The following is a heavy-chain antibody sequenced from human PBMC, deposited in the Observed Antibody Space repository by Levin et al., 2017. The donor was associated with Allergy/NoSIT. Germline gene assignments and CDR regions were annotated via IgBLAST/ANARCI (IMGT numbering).Heavy chain of an antibody. J-gene: IGHJ3*02. CDR2: IYTSGST. D-gene: IGHD3-3*01. CDR1: GGSISSYY. CDR3: ARDGFWSGYEDAFDI. Sequence: SETLSLTCTVSGGSISSYYWSWIRQPAGKGLEWIGRIYTSGSTNYNPSLKSRVTMSVDTSKNQFSLKLSSVTAADTAVYDCARDGFWSGYEDAFDIWGQGTMVTVSS. V-gene: IGHV4-4*07.